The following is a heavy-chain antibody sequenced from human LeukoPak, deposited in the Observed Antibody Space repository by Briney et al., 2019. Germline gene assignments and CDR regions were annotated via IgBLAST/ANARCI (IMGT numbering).Heavy chain of an antibody. V-gene: IGHV3-23*01. CDR2: ISGSGGST. J-gene: IGHJ2*01. CDR3: AKVPVHYDILTGYYFYWYFDL. CDR1: GFTFSSYA. D-gene: IGHD3-9*01. Sequence: PGGSLRLSCAASGFTFSSYAMSWVCQAPGKGLEWVSAISGSGGSTYYADSVKGRFTISRDNSKNTLYLQMNSLRAEDTAVYYCAKVPVHYDILTGYYFYWYFDLWGRGTLVTVSS.